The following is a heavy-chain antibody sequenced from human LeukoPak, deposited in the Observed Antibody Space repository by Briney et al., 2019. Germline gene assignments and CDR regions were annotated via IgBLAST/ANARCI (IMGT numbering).Heavy chain of an antibody. CDR1: GYTFTGYY. J-gene: IGHJ5*02. Sequence: EASVKVSCKASGYTFTGYYMHWVRQAPGQGLEWMGRINPNSGGTNYAQKFQGRVTMTRDTSISTAYMELSRLRSDDTAVYYCARINLRSRTFNWFDPWGQGTLVTVSS. CDR3: ARINLRSRTFNWFDP. CDR2: INPNSGGT. D-gene: IGHD3-3*01. V-gene: IGHV1-2*06.